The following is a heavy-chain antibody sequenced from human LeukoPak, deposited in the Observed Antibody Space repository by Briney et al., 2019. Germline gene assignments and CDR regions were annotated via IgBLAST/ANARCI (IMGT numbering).Heavy chain of an antibody. CDR2: IFHTGIT. CDR3: ARDLFPINWFES. Sequence: SETLSVTCTVSVGSVTKYYWHWIRQAPGKGLEWVGLIFHTGITNYNPSLKSRVTLSVHTSKNQFSLKLTSVTAADTAVYFCARDLFPINWFESWGQGTLVTVSS. V-gene: IGHV4-59*02. D-gene: IGHD2-2*02. J-gene: IGHJ5*01. CDR1: VGSVTKYY.